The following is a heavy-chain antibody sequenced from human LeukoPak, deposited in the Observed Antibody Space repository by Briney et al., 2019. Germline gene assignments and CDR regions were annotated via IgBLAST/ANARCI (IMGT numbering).Heavy chain of an antibody. Sequence: SVKVSCKASGCTFSSYNISWVRQAPGQGLEWMGWINPIRGKANYAQKFQGRVTITADKSTSTAYMELRSLSSDDTAVYYCARGLSVKIVGSTRRGGEDDLDIWGQGTMVTVSS. D-gene: IGHD1-26*01. CDR2: INPIRGKA. CDR3: ARGLSVKIVGSTRRGGEDDLDI. V-gene: IGHV1-69*08. CDR1: GCTFSSYN. J-gene: IGHJ3*02.